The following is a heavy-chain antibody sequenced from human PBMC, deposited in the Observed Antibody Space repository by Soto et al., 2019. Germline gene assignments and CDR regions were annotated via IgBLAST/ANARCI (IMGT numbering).Heavy chain of an antibody. J-gene: IGHJ4*02. V-gene: IGHV3-15*01. CDR3: TSLYQGISN. D-gene: IGHD1-20*01. CDR2: ILSKTDAETT. CDR1: GFTFSSVW. Sequence: AGSLRLSCAASGFTFSSVWMSWVSQTPGKGLEWVGRILSKTDAETTDYAAPVKGRFTISRDDSKNALYLQMNSLKTEDTAVYYCTSLYQGISNWGQGTLVTVSS.